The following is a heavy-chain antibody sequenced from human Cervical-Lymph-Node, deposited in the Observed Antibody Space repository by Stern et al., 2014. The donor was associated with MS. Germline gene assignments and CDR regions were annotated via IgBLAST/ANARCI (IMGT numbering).Heavy chain of an antibody. CDR3: ARSKTGFDAFDI. J-gene: IGHJ3*02. Sequence: QVQLQESGPGLVKPSGTLSLTCAVSGGSVSNSYWWSWVRQPPGKGLEWIGEIYPSGNTNYNPSLQSGVTISVDKSKNQFSLTLSYVTAADTAVYYCARSKTGFDAFDIWGQGTMVIVST. D-gene: IGHD7-27*01. V-gene: IGHV4-4*02. CDR2: IYPSGNT. CDR1: GGSVSNSYW.